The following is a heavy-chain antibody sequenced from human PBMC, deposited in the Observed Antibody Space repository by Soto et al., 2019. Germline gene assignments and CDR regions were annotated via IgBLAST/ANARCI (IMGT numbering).Heavy chain of an antibody. CDR1: GFIFNNYA. CDR2: ITGSGDST. Sequence: EVQLLESGGGLVQPGGSLRLSCAASGFIFNNYALXXXXXXXXXXXXWVSTITGSGDSTYYADSVKGRFTISRDNSKXXXXXXXXXXXXXXXXXXXXXXXXXXXXXXXXDYWGQGTLVTVTS. CDR3: XXXXXXXXXXXXDY. J-gene: IGHJ4*02. V-gene: IGHV3-23*01.